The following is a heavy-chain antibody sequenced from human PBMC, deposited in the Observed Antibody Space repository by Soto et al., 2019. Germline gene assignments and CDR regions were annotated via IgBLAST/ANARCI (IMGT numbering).Heavy chain of an antibody. D-gene: IGHD2-2*01. CDR3: VRVWPHAKRWFDD. CDR1: GLNFRNVG. V-gene: IGHV3-15*01. J-gene: IGHJ4*02. Sequence: GGSLKLGSAASGLNFRNVGLGGVRQGPGNGLERLGRIKCGXENESTDYGSPARGRFIISRDESKNILYLQLKSLKSEDTGVYYCVRVWPHAKRWFDDWGQGPPVTVSS. CDR2: IKCGXENEST.